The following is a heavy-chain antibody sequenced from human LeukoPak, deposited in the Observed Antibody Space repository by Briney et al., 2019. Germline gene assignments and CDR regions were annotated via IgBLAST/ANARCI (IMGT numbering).Heavy chain of an antibody. CDR2: IYTSGST. D-gene: IGHD6-13*01. Sequence: SQTLSLTCTVSGGSISSGSYYWSWIRQPAGKGLEWIGRIYTSGSTNYNPSLKSRVTISVDTSKNQFSLKLSSVTAADTAVYYCARDPGAAADYYYYYCMDVWGKGTTVTVSS. CDR3: ARDPGAAADYYYYYCMDV. CDR1: GGSISSGSYY. J-gene: IGHJ6*03. V-gene: IGHV4-61*02.